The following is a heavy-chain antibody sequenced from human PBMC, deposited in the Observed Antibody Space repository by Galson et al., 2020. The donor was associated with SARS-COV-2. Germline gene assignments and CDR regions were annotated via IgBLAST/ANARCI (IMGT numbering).Heavy chain of an antibody. D-gene: IGHD3-3*01. CDR2: ISSSGGST. Sequence: GGSLRLSCAASGFTFSSYAMSWVRQAPGKGLEWVSAISSSGGSTYYADSVKGRFTISRDDSKNTVFLEMNSLRVDDTAIYYCTKDGGRNYDYDLYLDVWGKGTTGTVS. J-gene: IGHJ6*03. CDR3: TKDGGRNYDYDLYLDV. V-gene: IGHV3-23*01. CDR1: GFTFSSYA.